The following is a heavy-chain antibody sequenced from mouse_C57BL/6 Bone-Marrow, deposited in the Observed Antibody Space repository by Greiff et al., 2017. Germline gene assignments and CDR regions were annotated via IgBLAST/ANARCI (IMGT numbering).Heavy chain of an antibody. CDR2: INPNNGGT. CDR1: GYTFTDYN. V-gene: IGHV1-22*01. J-gene: IGHJ3*01. CDR3: ARGENWDEAFAY. D-gene: IGHD4-1*01. Sequence: VQLQQSGPELVKPGASVKMSCKASGYTFTDYNMHWVKQSHGKSLEWIGYINPNNGGTSYNQKFKGKATLTVNKSSSTAYMELRSLTSEESSVDYGARGENWDEAFAYWCQGTLVTVSA.